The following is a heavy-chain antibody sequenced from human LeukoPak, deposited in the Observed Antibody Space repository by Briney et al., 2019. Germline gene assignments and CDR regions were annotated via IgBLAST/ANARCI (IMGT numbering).Heavy chain of an antibody. D-gene: IGHD3-3*01. CDR1: GYTFTSYD. CDR3: ARGATYYDFWSGYYPIDYYYYMDV. V-gene: IGHV1-8*03. J-gene: IGHJ6*03. Sequence: VASVKVSCKASGYTFTSYDINWVRQATGQGLEWMGWMNPNSGNTGYAQKFQGRVTITRNTSISTAYMELSSLRSEDTAVYYCARGATYYDFWSGYYPIDYYYYMDVWGKGTTVTVSS. CDR2: MNPNSGNT.